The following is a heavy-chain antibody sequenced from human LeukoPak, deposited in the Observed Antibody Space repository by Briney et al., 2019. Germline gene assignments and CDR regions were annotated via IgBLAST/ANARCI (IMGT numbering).Heavy chain of an antibody. Sequence: ASVKVSCKASGYTFTSYYMHWVRQAPGQGLEWMGIINPSGGSTSYAQKFQGRVTMTRDMSTSTVYMELSSLRSEDTAVYYCARDSATVVVPAATYYYYYMDVWGKGTTVTVS. CDR2: INPSGGST. V-gene: IGHV1-46*01. J-gene: IGHJ6*03. D-gene: IGHD2-2*01. CDR1: GYTFTSYY. CDR3: ARDSATVVVPAATYYYYYMDV.